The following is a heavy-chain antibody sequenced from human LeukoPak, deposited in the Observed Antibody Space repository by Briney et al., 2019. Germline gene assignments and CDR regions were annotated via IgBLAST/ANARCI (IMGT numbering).Heavy chain of an antibody. J-gene: IGHJ4*02. V-gene: IGHV3-23*01. D-gene: IGHD2-8*02. CDR3: AKTQYCTDCLAEFDY. CDR1: GFTFRSYA. CDR2: IGGSGGNT. Sequence: GGSLRLSCAASGFTFRSYAMSWVRQAPGKGLGWVSAIGGSGGNTYYADSVKGRFTISRDNSKSTLYLQMNSLRAEDTALYYCAKTQYCTDCLAEFDYWGQGTLVTVSS.